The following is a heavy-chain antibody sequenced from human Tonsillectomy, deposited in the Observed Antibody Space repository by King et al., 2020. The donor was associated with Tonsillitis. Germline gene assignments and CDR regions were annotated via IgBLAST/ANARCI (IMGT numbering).Heavy chain of an antibody. D-gene: IGHD3-3*01. CDR3: ARIHNDFWSGYADF. CDR2: SDWDDDK. CDR1: RCSLSTSGMC. V-gene: IGHV2-70*01. J-gene: IGHJ4*02. Sequence: TLKESGPSLGKPTQTLTLTCTFSRCSLSTSGMCVSKIRQPPWKSLDWLALSDWDDDKYYITSLKTRLTNSKDTSKNQVVLTMTNMDPEDTATYYCARIHNDFWSGYADFWGRGTLVTVSS.